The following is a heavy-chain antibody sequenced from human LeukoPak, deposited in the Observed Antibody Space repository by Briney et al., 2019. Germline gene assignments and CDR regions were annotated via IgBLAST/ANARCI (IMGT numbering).Heavy chain of an antibody. Sequence: SETLSLTCTVSGGSISSYYWSWIRQPPGKGLEWIGYIYYSGSTNYNPSLKSRVILSLDRSKNQFSLRLSSVTAADTAVYYCARDSDYGDYFDYWGQGTLVTVSS. J-gene: IGHJ4*02. CDR2: IYYSGST. CDR1: GGSISSYY. D-gene: IGHD4-17*01. CDR3: ARDSDYGDYFDY. V-gene: IGHV4-59*01.